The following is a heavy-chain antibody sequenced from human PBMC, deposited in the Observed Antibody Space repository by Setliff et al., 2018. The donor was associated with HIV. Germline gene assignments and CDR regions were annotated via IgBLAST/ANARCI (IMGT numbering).Heavy chain of an antibody. CDR2: ISSYNDNT. CDR3: ARGGPRGLEVAALEFDY. Sequence: ASVKVSCKASGYSFTNYGISWVRQAPGQGLEWMGWISSYNDNTNYALNLQGRVTMTTDTSTSTAYMELRSLRSDDTAVYYCARGGPRGLEVAALEFDYWGQGTLVTVSS. V-gene: IGHV1-18*01. CDR1: GYSFTNYG. J-gene: IGHJ4*02. D-gene: IGHD6-19*01.